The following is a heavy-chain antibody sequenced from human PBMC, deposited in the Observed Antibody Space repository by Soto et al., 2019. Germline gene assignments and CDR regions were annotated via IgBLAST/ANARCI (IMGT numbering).Heavy chain of an antibody. J-gene: IGHJ3*01. Sequence: EVQLLESGGGLVQPGGSLRLSCAASGFTFNSYAMHWVRQAPGKGLEWVSGISGFSAGSASTYFADSVKGRFIISRDNSNNTRYLQMNSLRAEDTALYYCARVPLFFGLDAFYFWGHGTLVTVSS. CDR2: ISGFSAGSAST. V-gene: IGHV3-23*01. CDR1: GFTFNSYA. D-gene: IGHD3-10*01. CDR3: ARVPLFFGLDAFYF.